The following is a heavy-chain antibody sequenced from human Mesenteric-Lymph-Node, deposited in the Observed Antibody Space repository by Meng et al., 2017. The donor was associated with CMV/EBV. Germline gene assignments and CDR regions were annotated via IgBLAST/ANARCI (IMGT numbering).Heavy chain of an antibody. CDR1: VRSFSGYY. J-gene: IGHJ4*02. Sequence: QVHHRRRVPALLSPSKLLSLSCGVYVRSFSGYYVSWSSQPPGKGLEWIGEINHSGSTNYNPSLKSRVTISVDTSTNQFSLKLSSVTAADTAVYYCARHQRWLKSEGGFNYWGQGTLVTVSS. CDR3: ARHQRWLKSEGGFNY. V-gene: IGHV4-34*01. CDR2: INHSGST. D-gene: IGHD4-23*01.